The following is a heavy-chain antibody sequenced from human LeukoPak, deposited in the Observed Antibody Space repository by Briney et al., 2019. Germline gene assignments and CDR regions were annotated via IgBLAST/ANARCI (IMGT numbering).Heavy chain of an antibody. CDR3: ARGGLTMVRGVTSPYYFDY. CDR1: GGSISTYY. V-gene: IGHV4-59*01. D-gene: IGHD3-10*01. Sequence: SETLSLTCTVSGGSISTYYWSWIRQPPGKGLEWIGYIHYSGSTNYNPSLKSRVTISVDTSKNQFSLKLSSVTAADTAVYYCARGGLTMVRGVTSPYYFDYWGQGTLVTVSS. CDR2: IHYSGST. J-gene: IGHJ4*02.